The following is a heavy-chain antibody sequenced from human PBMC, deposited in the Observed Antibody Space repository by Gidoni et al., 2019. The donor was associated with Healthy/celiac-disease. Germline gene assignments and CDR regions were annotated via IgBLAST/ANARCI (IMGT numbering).Heavy chain of an antibody. Sequence: EVQLLESGGGLVQPGGSLRLSCAASGFTFSSYAMSWVRQAPGKGLEWVSAISGSGGSTYYADSVKGRFTISRDNSKNTLYLQMNSLRAEDTAVYYCAKDYGIRNYGVGYFDYWGQGTLVTVSS. CDR1: GFTFSSYA. D-gene: IGHD1-7*01. CDR2: ISGSGGST. J-gene: IGHJ4*02. CDR3: AKDYGIRNYGVGYFDY. V-gene: IGHV3-23*01.